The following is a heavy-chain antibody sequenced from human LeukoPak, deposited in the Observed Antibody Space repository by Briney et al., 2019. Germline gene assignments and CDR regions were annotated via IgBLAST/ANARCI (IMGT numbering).Heavy chain of an antibody. CDR3: AKDLKITIFGVVLDY. J-gene: IGHJ4*02. CDR1: GFTFSSYA. CDR2: ISYDGSNK. D-gene: IGHD3-3*01. V-gene: IGHV3-30-3*01. Sequence: PGRSLRLSCAASGFTFSSYAMHWVRQAPGKGLEWVAVISYDGSNKYYADSVKGRFTISRDNAKNSLYLQMNSLRAEDTALYYCAKDLKITIFGVVLDYWGQGTLVTVSS.